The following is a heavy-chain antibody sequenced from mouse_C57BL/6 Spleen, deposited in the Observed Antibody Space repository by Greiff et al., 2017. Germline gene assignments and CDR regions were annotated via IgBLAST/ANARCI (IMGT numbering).Heavy chain of an antibody. J-gene: IGHJ4*01. CDR1: GYTFTDYN. D-gene: IGHD1-1*01. CDR2: IKPNNGGT. V-gene: IGHV1-18*01. CDR3: ARLGDYNGGYAMDY. Sequence: VQLQQSGPELVKPGASVKIPCKASGYTFTDYNMDWVQQSHGKSLEWIGDIKPNNGGTSCNQKFKGKATLTVDKSSSTAYMELRSLTSEDTAVYYCARLGDYNGGYAMDYWGQGTSLTVS.